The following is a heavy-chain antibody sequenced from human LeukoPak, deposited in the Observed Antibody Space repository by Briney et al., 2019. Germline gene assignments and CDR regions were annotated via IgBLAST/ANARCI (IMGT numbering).Heavy chain of an antibody. D-gene: IGHD2-8*01. Sequence: GGSLRLSCAASGFTFSSYWISWVRQAPGKGLEWVANIKQDGSDQNYVDPVKGPFTISRDNAKNSLYLQMNSLRAEDTAVYHCARDNGYDIWGPGTMVTVSS. CDR1: GFTFSSYW. V-gene: IGHV3-7*01. CDR3: ARDNGYDI. J-gene: IGHJ3*02. CDR2: IKQDGSDQ.